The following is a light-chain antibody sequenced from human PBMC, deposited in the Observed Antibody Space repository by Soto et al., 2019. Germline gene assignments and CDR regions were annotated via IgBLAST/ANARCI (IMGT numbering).Light chain of an antibody. J-gene: IGKJ1*01. CDR3: QQYGSSGT. CDR1: QSVSSIY. V-gene: IGKV3-20*01. Sequence: EIVLTQSPGTLSLSPGERATLSCMASQSVSSIYFVWYQQKLGQAPRLLIYGASNRATGIPDRFSGSGSGTDFTLTISRLEPEDFAVYYCQQYGSSGTVGPVTKVDIK. CDR2: GAS.